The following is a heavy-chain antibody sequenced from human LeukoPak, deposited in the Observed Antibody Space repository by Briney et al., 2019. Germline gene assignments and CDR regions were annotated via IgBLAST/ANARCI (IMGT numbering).Heavy chain of an antibody. D-gene: IGHD2-15*01. CDR3: ARAYCSGGSCYSSRGMFDP. CDR1: GGSISSGYY. J-gene: IGHJ5*02. CDR2: IYHSGST. Sequence: SETLSLTCTVSGGSISSGYYWGWIRQPPGKGLEWIGSIYHSGSTYYNPSLKSRVTISVDTSKNQFSLKLSSVTAADTAVYYCARAYCSGGSCYSSRGMFDPWGQGTLVTVSS. V-gene: IGHV4-38-2*02.